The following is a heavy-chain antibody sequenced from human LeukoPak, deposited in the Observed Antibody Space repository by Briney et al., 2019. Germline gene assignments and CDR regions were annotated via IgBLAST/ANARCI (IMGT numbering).Heavy chain of an antibody. V-gene: IGHV4-59*01. D-gene: IGHD3-3*01. Sequence: SETLSLTCTVSGGSISSYYWSWIRQPPGKGLEWIGHIYYSGSTNYNPSFKSRVTISVDTSKNHFSLKLSSVTAADTAVYYCARVVTIFGVVIINYMDVWGKGTTVTVSS. CDR2: IYYSGST. CDR1: GGSISSYY. J-gene: IGHJ6*03. CDR3: ARVVTIFGVVIINYMDV.